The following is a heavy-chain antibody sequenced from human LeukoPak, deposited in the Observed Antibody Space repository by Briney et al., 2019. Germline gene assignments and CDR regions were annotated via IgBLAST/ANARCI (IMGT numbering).Heavy chain of an antibody. CDR3: ARGHPGYYYMDV. CDR1: GYTFTTYG. J-gene: IGHJ6*03. Sequence: ASVKVSCKASGYTFTTYGISWVRQAPGQGLEWMGWINAYNGNTNYAQKLQGRVTMTTDTSTSTAYMELRSLRSDDTAVYYCARGHPGYYYMDVWGKGTTVTVSS. CDR2: INAYNGNT. V-gene: IGHV1-18*01.